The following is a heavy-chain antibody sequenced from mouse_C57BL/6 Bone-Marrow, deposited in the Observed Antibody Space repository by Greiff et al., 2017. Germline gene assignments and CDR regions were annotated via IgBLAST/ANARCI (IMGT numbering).Heavy chain of an antibody. CDR3: TTRGSSRHYAMDY. Sequence: EVQLQQSGTVLARPGASVKMSCKTSGYTFTSYWMHWVKQRPGQGLEWIGAIYPGNSDTSYNQKFKGKAKLTAVTSASTAYMELSSLTNEDSAVYYCTTRGSSRHYAMDYWGQGTSVTVSS. V-gene: IGHV1-5*01. D-gene: IGHD1-1*01. CDR2: IYPGNSDT. CDR1: GYTFTSYW. J-gene: IGHJ4*01.